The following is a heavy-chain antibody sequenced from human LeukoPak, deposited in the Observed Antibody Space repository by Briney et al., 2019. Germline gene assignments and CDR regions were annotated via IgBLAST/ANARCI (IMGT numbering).Heavy chain of an antibody. CDR2: ISLSSTYI. D-gene: IGHD2-15*01. CDR1: GFTFNNYW. V-gene: IGHV3-21*01. J-gene: IGHJ4*02. CDR3: ARDMSPCSAGACYSDY. Sequence: SGGFLRLSCAASGFTFNNYWMNWVRQAPGKGLEWVSSISLSSTYIYYADSVKGRFTISRDNAKNSLYLQMSGLRAEDTAMYYCARDMSPCSAGACYSDYWGQGTLVTVSS.